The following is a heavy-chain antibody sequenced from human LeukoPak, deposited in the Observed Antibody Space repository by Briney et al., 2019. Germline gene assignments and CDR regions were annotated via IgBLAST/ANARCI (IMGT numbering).Heavy chain of an antibody. Sequence: GGSLRLSCAASGFTFSSYAMSWVRQAPGKGLEWVAVISYDGSNKYYADSVKGRFTISRDNSKNTLYLQMNSLRAEDTAVYYCAKNRYPYDSSGYYFFDYWGQGTLVTVSS. D-gene: IGHD3-22*01. J-gene: IGHJ4*02. CDR3: AKNRYPYDSSGYYFFDY. CDR1: GFTFSSYA. CDR2: ISYDGSNK. V-gene: IGHV3-30-3*01.